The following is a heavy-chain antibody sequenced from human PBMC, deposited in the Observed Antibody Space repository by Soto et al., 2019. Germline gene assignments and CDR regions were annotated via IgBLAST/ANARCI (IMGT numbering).Heavy chain of an antibody. CDR1: GFSVSSNY. J-gene: IGHJ4*02. CDR2: IYSGGST. CDR3: TRTTWAKGDYDIFTGSLPTYFDS. Sequence: PGGSLRLACAASGFSVSSNYMSWVRQAPGKGLEWVSVIYSGGSTYYADPVKGRFTISRDNSKNTLYLQMNSLRAEDTAVYYCTRTTWAKGDYDIFTGSLPTYFDSWAQRTLVTVSS. V-gene: IGHV3-66*01. D-gene: IGHD3-9*01.